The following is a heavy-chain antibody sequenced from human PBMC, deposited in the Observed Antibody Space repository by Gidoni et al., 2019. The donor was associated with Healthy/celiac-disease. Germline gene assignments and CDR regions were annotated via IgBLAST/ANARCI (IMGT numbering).Heavy chain of an antibody. CDR1: GRSFSGSY. Sequence: QVQLQQWGARLLKPSETLSLTCAVYGRSFSGSYSSWIRQPPGKGLEWIGEINHSGSTNYNQSLKSRVTISVDTSKNQFSLKLSSVTAADTAVYYCARGGAYYDSSGYYYVWYFDYWGQGTLVTVSS. J-gene: IGHJ4*02. CDR3: ARGGAYYDSSGYYYVWYFDY. V-gene: IGHV4-34*01. CDR2: INHSGST. D-gene: IGHD3-22*01.